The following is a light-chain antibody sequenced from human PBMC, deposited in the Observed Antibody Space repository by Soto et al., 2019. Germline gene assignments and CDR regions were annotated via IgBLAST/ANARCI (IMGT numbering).Light chain of an antibody. Sequence: QSALTQPASVSGSPGQSITISGTGTSSDVGSYNLVSWYQQHPGKAPKLMIYEGSKRPSGVSNRFSGSKSGNTASLTISGLQAEDEADYYCCSSAGSSAFGDVVFGGGTKVTVL. J-gene: IGLJ2*01. CDR2: EGS. CDR3: CSSAGSSAFGDVV. V-gene: IGLV2-23*03. CDR1: SSDVGSYNL.